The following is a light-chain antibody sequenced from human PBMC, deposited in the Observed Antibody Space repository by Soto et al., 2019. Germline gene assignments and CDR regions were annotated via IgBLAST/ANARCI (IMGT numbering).Light chain of an antibody. J-gene: IGKJ4*01. V-gene: IGKV3-15*01. Sequence: EIVMTQSPATLSVSPGERATLSCRASQSVSSNLAWYQQKPGQAPRLLIYGASTRATGIPARFSGSGSGTEFTLTISSLQSEDFAVYYCQQRSKPLTFGGGTKVDIK. CDR3: QQRSKPLT. CDR1: QSVSSN. CDR2: GAS.